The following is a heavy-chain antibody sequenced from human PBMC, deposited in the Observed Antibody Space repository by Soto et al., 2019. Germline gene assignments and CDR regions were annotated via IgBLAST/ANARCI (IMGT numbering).Heavy chain of an antibody. D-gene: IGHD5-18*01. CDR1: GGSISSFFYY. V-gene: IGHV4-31*03. J-gene: IGHJ4*02. Sequence: SETLSLTCTVPGGSISSFFYYWSSIRQHPGKGLEWIGYIYYSGSTYYNPSLKSRVTISVDTSKNQFSLKLSSVTAADTAVYYCARGNSYGYYVDYWGQGTLVTVSS. CDR2: IYYSGST. CDR3: ARGNSYGYYVDY.